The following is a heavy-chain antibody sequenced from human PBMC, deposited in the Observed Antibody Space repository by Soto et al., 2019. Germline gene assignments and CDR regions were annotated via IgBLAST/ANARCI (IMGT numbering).Heavy chain of an antibody. D-gene: IGHD6-19*01. CDR2: TYYRSKWHY. CDR3: ARDPDSSGWFRLDY. CDR1: GDSVSTNSAA. V-gene: IGHV6-1*01. Sequence: QVQLQQSGPGLVKPSQTLSLTCAISGDSVSTNSAAWNWIRQSPSRGLEWLGRTYYRSKWHYDYAVSVKSRITITPDTSTNQFSLQLNSVTPEDTAVYYCARDPDSSGWFRLDYWGQGILVTVSS. J-gene: IGHJ4*02.